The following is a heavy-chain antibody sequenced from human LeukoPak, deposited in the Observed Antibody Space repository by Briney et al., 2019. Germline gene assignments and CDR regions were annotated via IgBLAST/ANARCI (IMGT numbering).Heavy chain of an antibody. CDR2: INPSGGST. Sequence: ASVKVSCTASGYTFTSYYMHWVRQAPGQGLEWMGIINPSGGSTSYAQKFQGRVTTTRDMSTSTVYMELSSLRSEDTAVYYCARDGLARGGPWIQLYYYYYMDVWGKGTTVTVSS. CDR3: ARDGLARGGPWIQLYYYYYMDV. J-gene: IGHJ6*03. CDR1: GYTFTSYY. V-gene: IGHV1-46*01. D-gene: IGHD5-18*01.